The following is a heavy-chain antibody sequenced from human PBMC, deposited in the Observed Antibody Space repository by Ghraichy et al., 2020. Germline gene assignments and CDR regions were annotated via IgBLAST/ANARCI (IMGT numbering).Heavy chain of an antibody. V-gene: IGHV4-34*01. CDR2: VHATERA. CDR3: ARRRRGGQTPHWFDP. CDR1: GGSFKSYF. Sequence: ETLSLTCEVSGGSFKSYFFSWLRQIPGRGLEWIGDVHATERANYNPSLESRVIMSMDTANSQVALRLSSVTGADTGLYYCARRRRGGQTPHWFDPWGPGTAVTV. D-gene: IGHD4-23*01. J-gene: IGHJ5*02.